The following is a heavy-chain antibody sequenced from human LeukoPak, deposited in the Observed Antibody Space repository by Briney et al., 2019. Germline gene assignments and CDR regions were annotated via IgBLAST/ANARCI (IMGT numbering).Heavy chain of an antibody. CDR2: IKPDGSEK. Sequence: GGSLRLSCAASGFTLSTYWISWVRQAPGKGLEWVAKIKPDGSEKYYVDSLKGRLTISRDNGKNLVFLQMNSLRAEDTAMYYCGRSGGNMYDWVLDVWGQGTMVTVSS. CDR1: GFTLSTYW. CDR3: GRSGGNMYDWVLDV. V-gene: IGHV3-7*01. J-gene: IGHJ3*01. D-gene: IGHD3-16*01.